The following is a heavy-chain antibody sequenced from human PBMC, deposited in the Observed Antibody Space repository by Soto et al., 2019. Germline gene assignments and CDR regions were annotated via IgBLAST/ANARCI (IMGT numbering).Heavy chain of an antibody. V-gene: IGHV4-39*07. Sequence: PSETLSLTCSVSGGSINSSSYFWGWVRQPPGKGLEWIGRIYTSGSTNYNPSLKSRVTMSVDTSKNQFSLKLSPVTAADTAVYYCARDYYDSSGYYHFDYWGQGTLVTVSS. CDR3: ARDYYDSSGYYHFDY. CDR2: IYTSGST. J-gene: IGHJ4*02. CDR1: GGSINSSSYF. D-gene: IGHD3-22*01.